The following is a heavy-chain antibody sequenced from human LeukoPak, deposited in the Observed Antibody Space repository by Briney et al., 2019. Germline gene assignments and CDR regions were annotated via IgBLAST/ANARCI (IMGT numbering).Heavy chain of an antibody. CDR2: INPNSGGT. V-gene: IGHV1-2*02. J-gene: IGHJ5*02. CDR3: ARVSWPYNWNYVWFDP. CDR1: GYTFTGYY. D-gene: IGHD1-7*01. Sequence: ASVKVSCKASGYTFTGYYMHWVRQAPGQGLEWMGWINPNSGGTNYAQKFQGRVTMTRDTSISTAYMELSRLRSDDTAVYYGARVSWPYNWNYVWFDPWGQGTLVTVSS.